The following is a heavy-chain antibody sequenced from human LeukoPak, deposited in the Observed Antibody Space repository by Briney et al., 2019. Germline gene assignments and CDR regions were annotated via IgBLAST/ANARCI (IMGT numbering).Heavy chain of an antibody. J-gene: IGHJ6*03. CDR1: GGSINSY. V-gene: IGHV4-4*07. CDR3: ARGSVETSTSSMPYYYYYMDV. Sequence: SETLSLTCTVSGGSINSYWSWIRQPAGKGLEWIGRISGSGTITYNPALQSRLSISIDTSKNQFSLKLMSVTAADTAVYYCARGSVETSTSSMPYYYYYMDVWGKGTTVTVSS. D-gene: IGHD2-2*01. CDR2: ISGSGTI.